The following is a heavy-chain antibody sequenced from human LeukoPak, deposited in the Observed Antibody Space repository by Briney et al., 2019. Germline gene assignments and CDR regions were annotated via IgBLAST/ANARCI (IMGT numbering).Heavy chain of an antibody. CDR1: GFTFSSYW. CDR2: IKKDGSGI. Sequence: PGGSLRLSCGVSGFTFSSYWMSWVRQAPGKGLEGVANIKKDGSGISYVDSVKGRFIISRDNTRNSLYLQMNSLTVEDTAVYFCAGGNAMDVWGKGTAVTVSS. J-gene: IGHJ6*04. V-gene: IGHV3-7*03. CDR3: AGGNAMDV.